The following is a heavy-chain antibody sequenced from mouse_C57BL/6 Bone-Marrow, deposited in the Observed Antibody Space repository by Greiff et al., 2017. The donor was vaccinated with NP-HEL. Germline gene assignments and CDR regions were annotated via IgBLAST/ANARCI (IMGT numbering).Heavy chain of an antibody. Sequence: QVQLKQSGAELVKPGASVKMSCKASGYTFTSYWITWVKQRPGQGLEWIGDIYPGSGSTNYNEKFKSKATLTVDTSSSTAYMQLSSLTSEDSAVYYCAWADGYYGDYYAMDYWGQGTSVTVSS. J-gene: IGHJ4*01. V-gene: IGHV1-55*01. CDR1: GYTFTSYW. CDR3: AWADGYYGDYYAMDY. CDR2: IYPGSGST. D-gene: IGHD2-3*01.